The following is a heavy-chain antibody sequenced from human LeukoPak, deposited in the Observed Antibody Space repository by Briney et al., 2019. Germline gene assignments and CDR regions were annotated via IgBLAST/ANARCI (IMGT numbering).Heavy chain of an antibody. CDR1: GFSFSRYW. CDR3: ARAGQEWFGELGFDQ. J-gene: IGHJ4*02. D-gene: IGHD3-10*01. Sequence: GGSLRLSCTASGFSFSRYWMSWVRQAPGKGLEWVANIKQDGSEKNYVESVKGRFTISRDNAKNSLYLQTNSLRAEDTAVYYCARAGQEWFGELGFDQWGQGTLVIVSS. CDR2: IKQDGSEK. V-gene: IGHV3-7*01.